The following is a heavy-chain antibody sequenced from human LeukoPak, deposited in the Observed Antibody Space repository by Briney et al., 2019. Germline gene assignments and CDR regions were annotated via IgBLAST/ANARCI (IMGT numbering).Heavy chain of an antibody. V-gene: IGHV4-31*03. CDR2: IYYSGST. CDR3: ARDTSYYYDSRRKAFDI. D-gene: IGHD3-22*01. Sequence: SETLSLTCTVSGGSISSGGYYWSWVRQHPGKGLEWIGYIYYSGSTYYNPSLESRVTISVDTSKNQFSLKLSSVTAADTAVYYCARDTSYYYDSRRKAFDIWGQGTMVTVSS. CDR1: GGSISSGGYY. J-gene: IGHJ3*02.